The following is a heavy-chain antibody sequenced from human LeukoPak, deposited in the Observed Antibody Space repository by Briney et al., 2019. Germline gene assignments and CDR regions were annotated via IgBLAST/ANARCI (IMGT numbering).Heavy chain of an antibody. CDR2: IYYSGST. D-gene: IGHD3-3*01. V-gene: IGHV4-31*03. Sequence: SETLSLTCTVSGGSISSGGYYWSWIRQHPGKGLEWIGYIYYSGSTYYNPSLRSRVTISIDTSKNQFSLKLSSMTAADTAVYYRARDWSGLNWFDPWGQGTLVTVSS. J-gene: IGHJ5*02. CDR1: GGSISSGGYY. CDR3: ARDWSGLNWFDP.